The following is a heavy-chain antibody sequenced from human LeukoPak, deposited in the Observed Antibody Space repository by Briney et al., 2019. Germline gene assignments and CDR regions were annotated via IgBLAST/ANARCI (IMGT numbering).Heavy chain of an antibody. V-gene: IGHV3-30*04. CDR1: GFTFSSYA. CDR3: ARGYVWGSYRYFPYDY. CDR2: ISYDESNK. D-gene: IGHD3-16*02. Sequence: GGSLRLSCAASGFTFSSYAMHWVRQAPGKGLEWVAVISYDESNKYYADSVKGRFTISRDNSKNTLYLQMNSLRAEDTAVYYCARGYVWGSYRYFPYDYWGQGTLVTVSS. J-gene: IGHJ4*02.